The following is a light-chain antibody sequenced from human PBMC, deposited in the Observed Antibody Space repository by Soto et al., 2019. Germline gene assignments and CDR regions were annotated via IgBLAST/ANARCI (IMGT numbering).Light chain of an antibody. V-gene: IGLV1-40*01. CDR2: GNS. CDR3: QSYDSSLSGLGV. CDR1: SSNIGAGYD. Sequence: QSVLTQPPSVSGAPGQRVTISCTGSSSNIGAGYDVHWYQQLPGTAPKLLIYGNSNRPSGVPDRFSGSKSGTSVSLAITGLQAEDEADYYCQSYDSSLSGLGVFGGGTKLTVL. J-gene: IGLJ2*01.